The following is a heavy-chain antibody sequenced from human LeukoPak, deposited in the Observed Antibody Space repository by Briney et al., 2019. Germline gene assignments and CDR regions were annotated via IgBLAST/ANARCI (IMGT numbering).Heavy chain of an antibody. V-gene: IGHV4-59*08. CDR1: DGSTTGYY. J-gene: IGHJ5*02. Sequence: SGTLSLTCSVSDGSTTGYYWSWIRQPPGKGLEWIAYVYYTGRTLYNPSLESRVTISVDTSKTQFSLTVTSVTAADTAVYYCARVAAAGSTGRWFDPWGQGTLVTVSS. D-gene: IGHD6-13*01. CDR2: VYYTGRT. CDR3: ARVAAAGSTGRWFDP.